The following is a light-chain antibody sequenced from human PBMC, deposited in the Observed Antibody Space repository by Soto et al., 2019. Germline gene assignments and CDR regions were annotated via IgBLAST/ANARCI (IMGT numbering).Light chain of an antibody. CDR2: DAS. CDR3: QQTYSTPWT. CDR1: QNIDSY. V-gene: IGKV1-39*01. Sequence: DIQMTQSPSSLSASVGDRVTITCWASQNIDSYLNWYQQRPGKAPKLLIHDASSLQSGVPSRFSGSGSGTDFALTINSLRPEDFATIYCQQTYSTPWTFGQGTKVEIK. J-gene: IGKJ1*01.